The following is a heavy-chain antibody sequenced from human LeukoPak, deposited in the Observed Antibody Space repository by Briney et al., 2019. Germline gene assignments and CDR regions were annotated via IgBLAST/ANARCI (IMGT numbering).Heavy chain of an antibody. Sequence: ASVKVSCKASGYSCTGYYMHWGRQAPGQGLGWVGWINPNSGGTNYAQKFQGRVTMTRDTSISTAYMELSRLRSDDTAMYYCASLAAATYDYWGQGTLVTVSS. V-gene: IGHV1-2*02. CDR2: INPNSGGT. CDR1: GYSCTGYY. J-gene: IGHJ4*02. CDR3: ASLAAATYDY. D-gene: IGHD2-15*01.